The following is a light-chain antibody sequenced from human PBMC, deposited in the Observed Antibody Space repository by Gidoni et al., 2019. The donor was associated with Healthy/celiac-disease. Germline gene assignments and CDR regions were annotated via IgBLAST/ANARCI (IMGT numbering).Light chain of an antibody. CDR2: DAS. CDR3: QQRSNWLT. Sequence: EIVLTQSPATLSLSLGERATLSCRASQSVSSYLAWYQQKPGQAPRLLIYDASNRATGIPARFSGSGSGTDFTLTISSLDPEDFAVYYCQQRSNWLTFGGGTKVEIK. CDR1: QSVSSY. V-gene: IGKV3-11*01. J-gene: IGKJ4*01.